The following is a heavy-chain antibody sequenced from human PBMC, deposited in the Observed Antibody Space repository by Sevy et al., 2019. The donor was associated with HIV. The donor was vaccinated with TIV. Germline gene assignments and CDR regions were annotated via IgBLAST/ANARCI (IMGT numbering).Heavy chain of an antibody. D-gene: IGHD3-3*01. CDR3: ARPRVLEWLSSAAFDI. Sequence: GGSLRLSCTASGFVFSSYAMHWVRQAPGKGLEWVAFIAYDGSNKNYADSVKGRFSLSRDNSKNTLYLQMNSLGVEDTAEYYCARPRVLEWLSSAAFDIWGQATMVTVSS. J-gene: IGHJ3*02. CDR2: IAYDGSNK. V-gene: IGHV3-30*04. CDR1: GFVFSSYA.